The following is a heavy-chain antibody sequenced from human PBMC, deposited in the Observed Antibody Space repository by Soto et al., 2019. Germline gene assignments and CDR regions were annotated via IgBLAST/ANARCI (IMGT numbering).Heavy chain of an antibody. D-gene: IGHD1-26*01. J-gene: IGHJ4*02. CDR3: VKEMAGGYYSAYHFDY. Sequence: PGGSLRLSCVASGFTFSSYGMHWVRQAPGKGLEWVALISYDGSQKYFGVSVKGRFTISRDNSKNTLYLEMNSLRGDDTALYYCVKEMAGGYYSAYHFDYWGQGTQATVSS. CDR2: ISYDGSQK. CDR1: GFTFSSYG. V-gene: IGHV3-30*18.